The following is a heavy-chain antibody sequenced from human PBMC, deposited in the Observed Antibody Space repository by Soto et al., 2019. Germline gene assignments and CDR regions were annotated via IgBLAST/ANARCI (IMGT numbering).Heavy chain of an antibody. V-gene: IGHV1-58*01. CDR3: AAEASGTDHYYYGMDV. Sequence: GTSVKVTWKASGLSFTSSAVRWVRQARGQRLEWIGWIVVGSGNTNYAQKFQERVTITRDMSTSTAYMELSSLRSEDTAVYYCAAEASGTDHYYYGMDVWGQGTTVTVSS. D-gene: IGHD6-13*01. CDR1: GLSFTSSA. CDR2: IVVGSGNT. J-gene: IGHJ6*02.